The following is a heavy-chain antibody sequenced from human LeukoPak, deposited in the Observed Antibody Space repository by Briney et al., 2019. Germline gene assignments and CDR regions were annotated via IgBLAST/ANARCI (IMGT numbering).Heavy chain of an antibody. V-gene: IGHV4-61*02. D-gene: IGHD6-13*01. J-gene: IGHJ5*02. CDR2: IYTSGST. CDR3: ARVFGYIGFPGWFDP. Sequence: SETLSLTCPVSGGSISSGSYYWSWIRQPAGKGLEWIGRIYTSGSTNYNPSLKSRVTISVDTSKNQFSLKLNSVTAADTAVFYCARVFGYIGFPGWFDPWGQGTLVTVSS. CDR1: GGSISSGSYY.